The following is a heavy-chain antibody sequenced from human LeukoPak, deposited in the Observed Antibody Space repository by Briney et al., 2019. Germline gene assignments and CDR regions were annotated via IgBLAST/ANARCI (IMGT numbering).Heavy chain of an antibody. CDR3: ARDLVYYDSSGYYGFLYGMDV. J-gene: IGHJ6*02. V-gene: IGHV3-33*01. Sequence: GGSLRLSCAASGFTSSSYGMNWVRQAPGKGLEWVAVIWYDGSNKYYADSMKGRFTISRDNSKNTLYLQMNSLGAEDTAVYYCARDLVYYDSSGYYGFLYGMDVWGQGTTVTVSS. D-gene: IGHD3-22*01. CDR2: IWYDGSNK. CDR1: GFTSSSYG.